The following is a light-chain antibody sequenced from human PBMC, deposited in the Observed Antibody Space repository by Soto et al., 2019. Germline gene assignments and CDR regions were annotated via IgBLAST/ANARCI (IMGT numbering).Light chain of an antibody. J-gene: IGLJ1*01. CDR1: SSNIGSNY. Sequence: QSVLTQPPSASGTPVQRVTISCSGSSSNIGSNYVCWYQQLPGTAPKRLIYRNNQRPSGVPDRFSGSKSGTSASLAISGLRSDDEAAYYCAAWDDSLSGYVFGPGTKVTVL. CDR2: RNN. V-gene: IGLV1-47*01. CDR3: AAWDDSLSGYV.